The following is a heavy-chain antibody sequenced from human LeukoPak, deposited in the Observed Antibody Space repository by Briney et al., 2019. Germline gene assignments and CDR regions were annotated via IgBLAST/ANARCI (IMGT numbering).Heavy chain of an antibody. J-gene: IGHJ5*02. CDR1: GDSISGYY. D-gene: IGHD4-17*01. CDR3: ARVEYGDYGWFDP. V-gene: IGHV4-59*01. Sequence: SETLSLTCTVPGDSISGYYWSWIRQPPGKGLEWIGYISDSGSTNYNPSLKSRVTISLDTSKNQFSLKLISLTAADTAAYYCARVEYGDYGWFDPWGQGTLVTVSS. CDR2: ISDSGST.